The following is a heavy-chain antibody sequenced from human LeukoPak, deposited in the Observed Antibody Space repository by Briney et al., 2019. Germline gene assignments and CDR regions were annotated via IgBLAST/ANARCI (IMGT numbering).Heavy chain of an antibody. CDR3: ARDVRPFDAFDI. J-gene: IGHJ3*02. CDR2: IYYSGST. Sequence: SETLSLTCTVSGGSISSYYWSWIRQPPGKGLEWIGYIYYSGSTNYNPSLKSRVTISVDTSKNRFSLKLSSVTAADTAVYYCARDVRPFDAFDIWGQGTMVTVSS. V-gene: IGHV4-59*01. CDR1: GGSISSYY.